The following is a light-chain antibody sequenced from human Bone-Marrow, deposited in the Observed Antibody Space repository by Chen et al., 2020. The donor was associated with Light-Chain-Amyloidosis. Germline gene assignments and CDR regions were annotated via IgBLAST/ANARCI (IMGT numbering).Light chain of an antibody. CDR2: AVS. J-gene: IGLJ1*01. CDR3: SSFTSGSSNV. V-gene: IGLV2-14*01. Sequence: QSALTQPASVSGSPGQSITISCTGTSGDVGTYNYVSWYQQHPGNAPIVMIYAVSNRPSGVSNRFSGSKSGSTASLTISGLQAEEEADYYGSSFTSGSSNVFGPGNKVTVL. CDR1: SGDVGTYNY.